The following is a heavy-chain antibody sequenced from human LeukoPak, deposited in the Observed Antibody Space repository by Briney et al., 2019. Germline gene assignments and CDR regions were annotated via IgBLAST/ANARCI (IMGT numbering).Heavy chain of an antibody. J-gene: IGHJ4*02. D-gene: IGHD3-10*01. CDR2: IHHSGGT. V-gene: IGHV4-34*01. Sequence: SETLSLTCAVYGESMIGHYWTWIRQPPGKRLEWVGEIHHSGGTNSNPSLKNRVTMSIDMSKNQFSLKLNSVTAADTAVYYCARATASGSGRAYDHWAQGNLVPVSS. CDR3: ARATASGSGRAYDH. CDR1: GESMIGHY.